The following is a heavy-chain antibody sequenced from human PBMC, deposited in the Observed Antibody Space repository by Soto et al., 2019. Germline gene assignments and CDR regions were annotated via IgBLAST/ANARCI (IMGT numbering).Heavy chain of an antibody. CDR1: GYTFTSYG. V-gene: IGHV1-18*04. D-gene: IGHD5-18*01. CDR2: ISAYNGNT. CDR3: ARDRFASGYSYATRFDP. Sequence: SSVKVSCKASGYTFTSYGISWVRQAPGQGLEWMGWISAYNGNTNYAQKLQGRVTMTTDTSTSTAYMELRSLRSDDTAVYYCARDRFASGYSYATRFDPWGQGTLVTVSS. J-gene: IGHJ5*02.